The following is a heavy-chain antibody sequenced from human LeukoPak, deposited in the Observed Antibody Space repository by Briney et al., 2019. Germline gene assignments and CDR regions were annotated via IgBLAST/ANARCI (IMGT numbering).Heavy chain of an antibody. CDR3: ARGDYGGNSPFDAFDI. D-gene: IGHD4-23*01. CDR1: GGSISSGVYY. CDR2: IYYSGST. Sequence: PSETLSLTCTVSGGSISSGVYYWSWIRQHPGKGLEWIGYIYYSGSTYYNPSLKSRVTISVDTSKNQFSLKLSSVTAADTAVYYCARGDYGGNSPFDAFDIWGQGTMVTVSS. V-gene: IGHV4-31*03. J-gene: IGHJ3*02.